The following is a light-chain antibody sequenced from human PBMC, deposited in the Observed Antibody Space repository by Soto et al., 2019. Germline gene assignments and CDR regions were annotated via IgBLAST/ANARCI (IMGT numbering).Light chain of an antibody. Sequence: ILMPNSPATLSVSPGERATLSCRASPIVSSNLAWYHQKPGQAPRLLXXDAXTRATGIPARFSGSGFGREFTLTISSLQSEDFAVYYCQQYSNWPTRTFGQGTRLEIK. CDR3: QQYSNWPTRT. CDR2: DAX. V-gene: IGKV3-15*01. CDR1: PIVSSN. J-gene: IGKJ5*01.